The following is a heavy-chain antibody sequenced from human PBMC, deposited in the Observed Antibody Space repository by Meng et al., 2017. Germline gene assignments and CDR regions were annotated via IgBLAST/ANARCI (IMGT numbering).Heavy chain of an antibody. D-gene: IGHD2-15*01. J-gene: IGHJ5*02. CDR3: ARGRVVNWFDP. CDR2: IYYSGST. V-gene: IGHV4-39*07. Sequence: QLSLQEQGAGRGTPSETLSLTCTVSGGSISSSSYYWGWLRQPPGKGLEWIGSIYYSGSTYYNPSLKSRVTISVDTSKNQFSLKLSSVTAADTAVYYCARGRVVNWFDPWGQGTLVTVSS. CDR1: GGSISSSSYY.